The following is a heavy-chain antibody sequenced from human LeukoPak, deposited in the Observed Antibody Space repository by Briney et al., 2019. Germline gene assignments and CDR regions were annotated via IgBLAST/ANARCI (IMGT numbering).Heavy chain of an antibody. CDR1: GYTFTGYY. Sequence: ASVKVSCKASGYTFTGYYMHWARQAPGQGLEWMGWINPNSGGTNYAQKFQGRVTMTRDTSISTAYMELSRLRSDDTAVYYCARGDYDFWSGFGTYNWFDPWGQGTLVTVSS. V-gene: IGHV1-2*02. J-gene: IGHJ5*02. D-gene: IGHD3-3*01. CDR3: ARGDYDFWSGFGTYNWFDP. CDR2: INPNSGGT.